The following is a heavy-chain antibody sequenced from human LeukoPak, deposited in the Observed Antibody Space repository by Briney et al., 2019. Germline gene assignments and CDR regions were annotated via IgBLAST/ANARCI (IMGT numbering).Heavy chain of an antibody. Sequence: ETLSLTCTVSGGSISSSGYYWGWIRQAPGKGLEWVSSISSSSSYIYYADSVKGRFTISRDNAKNSLCLQMNSLRAEDTAVYYCARVYRTGIREFYGMDVWGQGTTVTVSS. CDR3: ARVYRTGIREFYGMDV. D-gene: IGHD2-2*01. CDR1: GGSISSSG. V-gene: IGHV3-21*01. CDR2: ISSSSSYI. J-gene: IGHJ6*02.